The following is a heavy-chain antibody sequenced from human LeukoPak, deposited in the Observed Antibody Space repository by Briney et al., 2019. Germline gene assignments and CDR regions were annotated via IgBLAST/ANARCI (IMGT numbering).Heavy chain of an antibody. CDR2: IWYSGRT. Sequence: PSETLSLNCNVSGGSISTYYWSWIRQPPGKGLEWIGYIWYSGRTNYNPSLKSRVTISLDTSKYQFSLKLSSVTAADTAVYYCARHGGTYSYGSGSLTTFDYWGQGTLVTVSS. J-gene: IGHJ4*02. CDR1: GGSISTYY. D-gene: IGHD3-10*01. V-gene: IGHV4-59*08. CDR3: ARHGGTYSYGSGSLTTFDY.